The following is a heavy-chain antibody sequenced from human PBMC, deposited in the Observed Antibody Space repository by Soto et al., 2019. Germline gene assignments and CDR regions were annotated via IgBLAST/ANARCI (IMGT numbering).Heavy chain of an antibody. CDR3: AIMLVEFDY. V-gene: IGHV3-48*03. CDR2: ISSSGSTI. Sequence: GGSLRLSCAASGFTFSSYEMNWVRQSPGKGLEWVSYISSSGSTIYYADSVKGRFTISRDNAKNSLYLQMNSLRAEDTAVYYFAIMLVEFDYWGQGTLVTVSS. CDR1: GFTFSSYE. D-gene: IGHD3-10*02. J-gene: IGHJ4*02.